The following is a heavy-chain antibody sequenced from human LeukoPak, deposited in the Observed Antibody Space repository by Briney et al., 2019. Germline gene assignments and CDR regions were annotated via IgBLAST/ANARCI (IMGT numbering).Heavy chain of an antibody. CDR2: ISSSGSTI. Sequence: GGSLRLSCAASGFTFSDYYMSWIRQAPGKGLEWVSYISSSGSTIYYADSVKGRFTISRDNAKNSLYPQMNSLRAEDTAVYYCARVGRGSYPNDYMDVWGKGTTVTVSS. V-gene: IGHV3-11*01. J-gene: IGHJ6*03. CDR3: ARVGRGSYPNDYMDV. CDR1: GFTFSDYY. D-gene: IGHD1-26*01.